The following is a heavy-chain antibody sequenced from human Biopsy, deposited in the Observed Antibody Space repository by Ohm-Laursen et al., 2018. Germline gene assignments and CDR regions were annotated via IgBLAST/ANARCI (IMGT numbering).Heavy chain of an antibody. CDR2: ISSRTNTI. CDR1: GFTFSDYY. D-gene: IGHD4-17*01. V-gene: IGHV3-11*01. J-gene: IGHJ4*02. Sequence: GSLRLSCAASGFTFSDYYMSWIRQAPGKGLKWVSYISSRTNTIYYADSVKGRFTISRDDSQNTLYLQMDSLRVADTAVYHCAKYQLPATATSILDYWGQGALVTVSS. CDR3: AKYQLPATATSILDY.